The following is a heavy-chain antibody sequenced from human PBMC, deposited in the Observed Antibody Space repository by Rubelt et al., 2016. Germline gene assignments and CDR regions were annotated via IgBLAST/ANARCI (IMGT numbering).Heavy chain of an antibody. V-gene: IGHV1-2*02. Sequence: GRVTMTRDTSISTAYMELSRLRSDDTAVYYCARGSSSSGDAFDIWGQGTMVTVSS. J-gene: IGHJ3*02. D-gene: IGHD6-6*01. CDR3: ARGSSSSGDAFDI.